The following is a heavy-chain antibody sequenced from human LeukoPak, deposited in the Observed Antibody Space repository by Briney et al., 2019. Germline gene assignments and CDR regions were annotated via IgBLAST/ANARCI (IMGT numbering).Heavy chain of an antibody. V-gene: IGHV3-23*01. CDR2: IRGSDGKT. CDR1: GFTFSSYA. J-gene: IGHJ4*02. CDR3: ARGAGYNYPYYFDY. D-gene: IGHD5-24*01. Sequence: PGGSLRLSCAVSGFTFSSYAMSWVRQAPGKGLEWVSDIRGSDGKTYYADSVKGRFTISRDNSKNKLYLQMNSLRAEDTAVYYCARGAGYNYPYYFDYWGQGTLVTVSS.